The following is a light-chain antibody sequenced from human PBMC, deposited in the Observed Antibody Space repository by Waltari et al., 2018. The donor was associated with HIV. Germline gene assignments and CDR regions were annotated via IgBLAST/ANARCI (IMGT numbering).Light chain of an antibody. J-gene: IGLJ3*02. CDR1: SGSVSTSYS. V-gene: IGLV8-61*01. CDR2: STN. Sequence: QAVVTQEPSFSVSPGGTVTLTCGLSSGSVSTSYSPTWYQQTPGQAPRTLIYSTNSRSSGVPDRFSGSILGNQAALTITGAQADDESDYYCVLYMGSGIWVFGGGTKVTVL. CDR3: VLYMGSGIWV.